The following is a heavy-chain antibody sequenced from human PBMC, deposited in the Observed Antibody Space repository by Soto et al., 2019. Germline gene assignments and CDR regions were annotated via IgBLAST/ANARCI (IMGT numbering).Heavy chain of an antibody. CDR3: ARLRIATNNYKWFDP. D-gene: IGHD2-21*01. J-gene: IGHJ5*02. Sequence: SETLSLTCSVSCAALNSGNYYWSWICQVPGKGLEWIGHIYVTGAVDYNPSLRDRITISQDTSERQFSLNLRLVTAADTAVYYCARLRIATNNYKWFDPWGQGTLVTVSS. CDR1: CAALNSGNYY. CDR2: IYVTGAV. V-gene: IGHV4-31*03.